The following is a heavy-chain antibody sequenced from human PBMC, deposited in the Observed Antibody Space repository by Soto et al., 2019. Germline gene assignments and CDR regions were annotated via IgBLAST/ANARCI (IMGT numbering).Heavy chain of an antibody. Sequence: SETQSLTYTVSGGSMSPNYGSWFRQPPGRGLEWVGYIYYAGSTSYNPSLKSRVTISLETSKSQFSLRLSSVTAADTAVYFCARLGFYYQSLDPWGPGTLVTVSS. J-gene: IGHJ5*02. CDR2: IYYAGST. D-gene: IGHD3-22*01. CDR3: ARLGFYYQSLDP. V-gene: IGHV4-59*08. CDR1: GGSMSPNY.